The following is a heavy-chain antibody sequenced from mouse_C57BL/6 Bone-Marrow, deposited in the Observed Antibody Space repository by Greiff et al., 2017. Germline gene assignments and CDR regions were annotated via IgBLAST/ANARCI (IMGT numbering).Heavy chain of an antibody. CDR3: TFYSNWGY. Sequence: VQLKESGAELVRPGASVKLSCTASGFNFKGDYMHWVKQRPEQGLEWIGWIDPENGDTEYASKFQGKATITADTSSNTAYLQLSSLTSEDTAVYYCTFYSNWGYWCQGNTLTVSA. J-gene: IGHJ2*01. V-gene: IGHV14-4*01. CDR2: IDPENGDT. CDR1: GFNFKGDY. D-gene: IGHD2-5*01.